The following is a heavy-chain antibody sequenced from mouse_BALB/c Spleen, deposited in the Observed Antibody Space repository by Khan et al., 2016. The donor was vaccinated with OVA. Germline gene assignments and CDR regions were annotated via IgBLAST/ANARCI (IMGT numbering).Heavy chain of an antibody. Sequence: EVELVESGGGLVKPGGSLKLSCAASGFSFTRYSMSWVRQTPEKRLAWVATISSGGTYTYYSDSVKGRFTISRDNANNTLFLQMSSLRSEDTAIYYCTRHDGYYGYGQGDYWGQGTSVTVSS. V-gene: IGHV5-9-3*01. D-gene: IGHD2-2*01. CDR1: GFSFTRYS. J-gene: IGHJ4*01. CDR3: TRHDGYYGYGQGDY. CDR2: ISSGGTYT.